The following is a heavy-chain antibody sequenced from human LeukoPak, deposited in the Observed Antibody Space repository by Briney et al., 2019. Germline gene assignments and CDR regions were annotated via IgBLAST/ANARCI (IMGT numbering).Heavy chain of an antibody. CDR2: LSGSGGGT. CDR3: AKRGVVIRVFLVGFHKEAYYFDS. V-gene: IGHV3-23*01. D-gene: IGHD3-10*01. Sequence: GGSLRLSCAVSGITLSNYGMSWVRQAPGKGLEWVAGLSGSGGGTNYADSLQGWFNISRDNTKNTLSLQMNSLRAEDTAVYFCAKRGVVIRVFLVGFHKEAYYFDSWGQGALVTVSS. CDR1: GITLSNYG. J-gene: IGHJ4*02.